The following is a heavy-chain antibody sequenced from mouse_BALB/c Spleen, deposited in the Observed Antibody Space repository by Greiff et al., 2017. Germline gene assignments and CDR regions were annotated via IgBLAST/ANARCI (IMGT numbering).Heavy chain of an antibody. D-gene: IGHD2-4*01. CDR2: FYPGSGSI. CDR3: ARHEERGYDYDEAWFAY. V-gene: IGHV1-62-2*01. CDR1: GYTFTEYI. Sequence: QVTLKESGAELVKPGASVKLSCKASGYTFTEYIIHWVKQRSGQGLEWIGWFYPGSGSIKYNEKFKDKATLTADKSSSTVYMELSRLTSEDSAVYFCARHEERGYDYDEAWFAYWGQGTLVTVSA. J-gene: IGHJ3*01.